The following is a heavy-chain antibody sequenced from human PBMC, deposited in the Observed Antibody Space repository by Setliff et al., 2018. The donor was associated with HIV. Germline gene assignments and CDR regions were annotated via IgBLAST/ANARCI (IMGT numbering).Heavy chain of an antibody. J-gene: IGHJ4*02. V-gene: IGHV1-69*10. CDR2: LSPIRSMT. Sequence: SVKVSCKASGYTFNIYAINWVRQAPAQGLEWVGGLSPIRSMTTYAQKFQGRVTITADTSTSTAYMELSSLRSEDTAVYYCARDNTFGSGSYRILDSWGQGTLVTVSS. CDR3: ARDNTFGSGSYRILDS. CDR1: GYTFNIYA. D-gene: IGHD3-10*01.